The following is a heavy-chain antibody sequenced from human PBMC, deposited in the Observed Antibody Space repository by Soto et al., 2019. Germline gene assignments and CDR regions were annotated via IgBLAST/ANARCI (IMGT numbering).Heavy chain of an antibody. J-gene: IGHJ6*02. CDR3: ARDRGFDGFSGMDV. Sequence: VGSLRLSCAASGFTFSSYSMNWVRQAPGKGLEWVSSISSSSSYIYYADSVKGRFTISRDNAKNSLYLQMNSLRAEDTAVYYCARDRGFDGFSGMDVCGQRTTVTVSS. V-gene: IGHV3-21*01. CDR1: GFTFSSYS. D-gene: IGHD3-10*01. CDR2: ISSSSSYI.